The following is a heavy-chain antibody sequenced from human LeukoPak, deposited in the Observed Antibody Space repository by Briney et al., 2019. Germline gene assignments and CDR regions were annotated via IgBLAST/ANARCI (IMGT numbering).Heavy chain of an antibody. V-gene: IGHV3-21*01. CDR2: ISFWSNYI. J-gene: IGHJ4*02. D-gene: IGHD2-8*02. Sequence: GGSLRLSCTTSGFTFSSYSMNWVRQAPGRGLEWVSSISFWSNYIYYADSAKGRFTVSRDNAQNSLFLQMNSLRVEDTAVYYCATGRYCTGDTCNERVDYWGQGTLVTVSS. CDR3: ATGRYCTGDTCNERVDY. CDR1: GFTFSSYS.